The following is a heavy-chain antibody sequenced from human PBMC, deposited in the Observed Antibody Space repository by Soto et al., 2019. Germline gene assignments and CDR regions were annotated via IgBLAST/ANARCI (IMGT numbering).Heavy chain of an antibody. CDR1: GGSISSGGYY. CDR2: IYYSGST. V-gene: IGHV4-31*03. CDR3: ARDLNYDSSGYPNDAFDI. Sequence: PSETLSLTCTVSGGSISSGGYYWSWIRQHPGKGLEWIGYIYYSGSTYYNPSLKSRVTISVDTSKNQFSLKLGSVTAADTAVYYCARDLNYDSSGYPNDAFDIWGQGTMVTVSS. D-gene: IGHD3-22*01. J-gene: IGHJ3*02.